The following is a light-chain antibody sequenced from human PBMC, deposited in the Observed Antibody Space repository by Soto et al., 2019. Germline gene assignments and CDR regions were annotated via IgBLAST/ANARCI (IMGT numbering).Light chain of an antibody. V-gene: IGKV3-20*01. J-gene: IGKJ5*01. CDR3: QEYTTWPPNP. CDR1: QSVSSSY. Sequence: GTLSLKKGERAALSCRASQSVSSSYLAWYQQKPGQAPRLLIYYASTRATGIPDRFSGSGSGTEFTLTISSLQHAEFAVYYWQEYTTWPPNPFGQGTRLEIK. CDR2: YAS.